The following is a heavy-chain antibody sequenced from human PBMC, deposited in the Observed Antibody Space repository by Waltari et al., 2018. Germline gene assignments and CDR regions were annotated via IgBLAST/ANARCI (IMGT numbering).Heavy chain of an antibody. CDR1: GYSISSGYY. CDR3: ARVGATVPYYYYGMDV. J-gene: IGHJ6*02. V-gene: IGHV4-38-2*01. CDR2: IYHSGST. Sequence: QVQLQESGPGLVKPSETLSLTCAVSGYSISSGYYWGWIRQPPGKGLEWIGSIYHSGSTYSNPSLKSRVTISVDTSKNQFSLKLSSVTAADTAVYYCARVGATVPYYYYGMDVWGQGTTVTVSS. D-gene: IGHD4-17*01.